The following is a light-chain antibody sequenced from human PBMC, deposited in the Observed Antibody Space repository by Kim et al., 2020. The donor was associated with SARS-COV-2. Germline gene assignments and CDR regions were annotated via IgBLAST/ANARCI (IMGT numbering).Light chain of an antibody. V-gene: IGLV2-23*01. Sequence: PGQSIPISCTGTSSDVGSYNLVSWYQQHPGKAPKLMIYEGSKRPSGVSNRFSGSKSGNTASLTISGLQAEDEADYYCCSYAGSNWVFGGGTKLTVL. CDR3: CSYAGSNWV. CDR2: EGS. CDR1: SSDVGSYNL. J-gene: IGLJ3*02.